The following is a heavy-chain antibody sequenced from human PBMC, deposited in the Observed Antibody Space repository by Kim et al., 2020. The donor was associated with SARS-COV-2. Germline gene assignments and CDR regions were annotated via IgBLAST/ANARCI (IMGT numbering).Heavy chain of an antibody. CDR1: GFTFSSYG. D-gene: IGHD3-16*01. Sequence: GGSLRLSCAASGFTFSSYGMHWVRQAPGKGLEWVAVISYDGSNKYYADSVKGRFTISRDNAKNSLYLQMNSLTTEDTALYYCAGKKGGQTSFDYWGQGTL. V-gene: IGHV3-30*03. CDR3: AGKKGGQTSFDY. J-gene: IGHJ4*02. CDR2: ISYDGSNK.